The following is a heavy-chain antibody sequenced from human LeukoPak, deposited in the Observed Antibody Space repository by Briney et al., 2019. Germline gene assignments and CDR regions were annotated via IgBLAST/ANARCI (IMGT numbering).Heavy chain of an antibody. CDR1: GYTFTTYA. CDR3: ARDSGSGPNDY. CDR2: NSAGNGNT. J-gene: IGHJ4*02. Sequence: ASVKLSCTASGYTFTTYAIHSVRQAPGQRLEWGGGNSAGNGNTKNSHNFHGRVTFISNTSATTAFMELSRLRSEDEAVSYCARDSGSGPNDYWGQGTLVTVSS. V-gene: IGHV1-3*01. D-gene: IGHD1-26*01.